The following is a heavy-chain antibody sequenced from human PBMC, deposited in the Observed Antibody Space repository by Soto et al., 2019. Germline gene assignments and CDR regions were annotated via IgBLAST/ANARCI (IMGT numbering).Heavy chain of an antibody. J-gene: IGHJ4*02. CDR1: GFTVSSNY. CDR3: AQGGGGSYNFDY. CDR2: IYSDGST. Sequence: GGSLRLSCAASGFTVSSNYMSWVRQATGKGLKWVSVIYSDGSTYYADSVKGRFTISRDNSKNTLYLQINSLRAEDTAVYYCAQGGGGSYNFDYGGQGTLVTVSS. V-gene: IGHV3-53*01. D-gene: IGHD1-26*01.